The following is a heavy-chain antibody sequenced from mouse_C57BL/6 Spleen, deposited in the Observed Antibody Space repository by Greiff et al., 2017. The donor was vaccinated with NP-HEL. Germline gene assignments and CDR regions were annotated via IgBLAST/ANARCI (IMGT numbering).Heavy chain of an antibody. J-gene: IGHJ1*03. CDR1: GYTFTSYW. D-gene: IGHD2-10*01. V-gene: IGHV1-55*01. CDR3: ARPTMVTTHWYFDV. Sequence: VQLQQPGAELVKPGASVKMSCKASGYTFTSYWITWVKQRPGQGLEWIGDIYPGSGSTNYNEKFKSKATLTVDTSSSTAYMQLSSLTSEDSAVYYCARPTMVTTHWYFDVWGTGTTVTVSS. CDR2: IYPGSGST.